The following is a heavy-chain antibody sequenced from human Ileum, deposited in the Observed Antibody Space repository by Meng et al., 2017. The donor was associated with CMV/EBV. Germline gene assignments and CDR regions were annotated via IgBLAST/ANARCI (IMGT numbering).Heavy chain of an antibody. CDR2: INPDNGGT. V-gene: IGHV1-2*02. CDR1: GYNFIGYY. J-gene: IGHJ4*02. Sequence: QGNLLQAGAEVKKPGASVRVSCKASGYNFIGYYMQWVRQAPGQGLEWMGWINPDNGGTNYAQKFQGRVTMTRDTSITTAYMELSRLRSDDTAIYYCAKYRYGLGFDYWGQGTLVTVSS. D-gene: IGHD5-18*01. CDR3: AKYRYGLGFDY.